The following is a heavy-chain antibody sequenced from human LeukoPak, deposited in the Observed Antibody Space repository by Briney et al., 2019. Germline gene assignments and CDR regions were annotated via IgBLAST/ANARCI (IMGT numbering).Heavy chain of an antibody. V-gene: IGHV3-11*01. J-gene: IGHJ4*02. CDR1: GFTFSDYY. CDR2: ISSSGSTI. CDR3: ARYYSSGYYSNY. Sequence: GGSLRLSCAASGFTFSDYYMSWIRQAPGKGLEWVSYISSSGSTIYYADSVKGRFTISRDNAKDSLYLQMNSLRAEDTAVYYCARYYSSGYYSNYWGQGTLVTVSS. D-gene: IGHD3-22*01.